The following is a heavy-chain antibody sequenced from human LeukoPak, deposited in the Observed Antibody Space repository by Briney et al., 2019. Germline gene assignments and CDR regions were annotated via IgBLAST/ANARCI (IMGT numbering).Heavy chain of an antibody. CDR1: GFTFSNAW. J-gene: IGHJ3*02. CDR2: IKSKTDGGTT. Sequence: PGGSLRLSCAASGFTFSNAWMSWVRQAPGKGPEWVGRIKSKTDGGTTDYAAPVKGRFTISRDDSKNTLYLQMNSLKTEDTAVYYCTTDRRFDCSGGSCYSRAFDIWGQGTMVTVSS. CDR3: TTDRRFDCSGGSCYSRAFDI. V-gene: IGHV3-15*01. D-gene: IGHD2-15*01.